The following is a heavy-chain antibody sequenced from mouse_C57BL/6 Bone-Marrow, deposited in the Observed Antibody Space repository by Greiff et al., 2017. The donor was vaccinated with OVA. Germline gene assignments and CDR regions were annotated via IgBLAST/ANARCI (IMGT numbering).Heavy chain of an antibody. D-gene: IGHD1-1*01. Sequence: EVKLMESGGGLVQPGGSLKLSCAASGFTFSDYGMAWVRQAPRKGPEWVAFISNLAYSIYYADTVTGRFPIARENAKNTLYLGMSSLRSEDTAMYYCARSDYYGSSPYWYFDVWGTGTTVTVSS. J-gene: IGHJ1*03. CDR2: ISNLAYSI. CDR1: GFTFSDYG. CDR3: ARSDYYGSSPYWYFDV. V-gene: IGHV5-15*01.